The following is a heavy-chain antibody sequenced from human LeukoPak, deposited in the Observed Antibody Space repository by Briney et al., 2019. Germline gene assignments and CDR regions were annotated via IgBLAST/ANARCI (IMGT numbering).Heavy chain of an antibody. V-gene: IGHV4-4*09. D-gene: IGHD1-26*01. CDR2: IYTSGST. CDR3: ARSRVGATPYFDC. Sequence: PSETLSLTCTVSGGSISSYYWSWIRQPPGKGLEWIGYIYTSGSTNYNPSLKSRVTISVDTSKNQFSLKLSSVTAADTAVYYCARSRVGATPYFDCWGQGTLVTVSS. CDR1: GGSISSYY. J-gene: IGHJ4*02.